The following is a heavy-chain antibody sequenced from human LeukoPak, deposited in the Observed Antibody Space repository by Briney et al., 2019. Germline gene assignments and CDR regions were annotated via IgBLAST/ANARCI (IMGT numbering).Heavy chain of an antibody. V-gene: IGHV4-59*08. CDR1: GGSISSYY. CDR3: ARWSGWNDPYYFDY. Sequence: KPSETLSLTCTVSGGSISSYYWSWIRQPPGKGLEWIGYIYYSGSTNYNPSLKSRVTISVDTSKNQFSLKLSSVTAADTAVYYCARWSGWNDPYYFDYWGQGTLVTVSS. J-gene: IGHJ4*02. CDR2: IYYSGST. D-gene: IGHD1-1*01.